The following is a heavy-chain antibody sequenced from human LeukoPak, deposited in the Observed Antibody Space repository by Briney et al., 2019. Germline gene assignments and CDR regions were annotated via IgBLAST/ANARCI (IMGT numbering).Heavy chain of an antibody. Sequence: GGSLRLSCAASGFTFGSYGMSWVCQAPGKGLEWVSFITPNADRTSYADSVEGRFTISRDNPRNTLYMQMNSLRDEDTALYYCAIMHGYYDGSGYWVQWGQGTLVTVSS. J-gene: IGHJ1*01. CDR1: GFTFGSYG. D-gene: IGHD3-22*01. CDR2: ITPNADRT. V-gene: IGHV3-23*01. CDR3: AIMHGYYDGSGYWVQ.